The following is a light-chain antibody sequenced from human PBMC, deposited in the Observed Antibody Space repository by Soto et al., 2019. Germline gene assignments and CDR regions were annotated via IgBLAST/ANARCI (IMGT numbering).Light chain of an antibody. Sequence: PGERVTLSCRASQSVSSSYLTWYQQKPGQAPRLLIYGASTRATSIPARFSGSGSGTAFTLTISSLQPEDFAVYYCQQDYNLPYTFGQGTKLEIK. CDR1: QSVSSSY. CDR2: GAS. V-gene: IGKV3D-7*01. CDR3: QQDYNLPYT. J-gene: IGKJ2*01.